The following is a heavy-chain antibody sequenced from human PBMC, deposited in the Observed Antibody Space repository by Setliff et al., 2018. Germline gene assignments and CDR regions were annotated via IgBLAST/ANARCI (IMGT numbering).Heavy chain of an antibody. J-gene: IGHJ3*02. V-gene: IGHV3-66*02. CDR1: GFSVSGFTVRSNY. Sequence: GGSLRLSCELSGFSVSGFTVRSNYMGWVRQAPGRGLQCVSVIYSDDDTFYAESVKGRFTISRDNSKNTVYLQMNSLSAEDAATYYCARQKTTFVFDIWGQGTVVTVS. D-gene: IGHD1-1*01. CDR2: IYSDDDT. CDR3: ARQKTTFVFDI.